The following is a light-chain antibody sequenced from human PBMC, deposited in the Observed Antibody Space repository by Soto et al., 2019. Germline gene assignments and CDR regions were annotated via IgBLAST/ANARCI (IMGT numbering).Light chain of an antibody. V-gene: IGKV3-20*01. CDR2: GAS. J-gene: IGKJ1*01. CDR3: HHYPRSSWT. CDR1: QRVSSHS. Sequence: EIVLTQSPGTLSLSPGERATLSCRASQRVSSHSLAWYQQKPGQAPRTLIYGASSRATGIPDRFSASGSGTDFTLTISRLEPEDFALYCCHHYPRSSWTFGQGTKVEVK.